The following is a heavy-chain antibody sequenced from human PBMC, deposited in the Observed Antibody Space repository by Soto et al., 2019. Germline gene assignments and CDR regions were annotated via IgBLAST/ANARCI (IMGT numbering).Heavy chain of an antibody. D-gene: IGHD6-19*01. CDR2: IYTSGST. CDR3: ARSPGIAVAGTKNYYYYYGMDV. CDR1: GGSISSYY. J-gene: IGHJ6*02. Sequence: SETLSLTCTVSGGSISSYYWSWIRQPAGKGLEWIGRIYTSGSTNYNPSLKSRVTMSVDTPKNQFSLKLSSVTAADTAVYYCARSPGIAVAGTKNYYYYYGMDVWGQGTTVTVSS. V-gene: IGHV4-4*07.